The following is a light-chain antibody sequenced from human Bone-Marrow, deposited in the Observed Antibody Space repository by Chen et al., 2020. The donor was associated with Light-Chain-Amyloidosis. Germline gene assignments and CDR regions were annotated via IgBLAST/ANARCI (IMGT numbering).Light chain of an antibody. CDR2: DTS. CDR3: QHRSNWPPSFT. Sequence: EIVLTHSPATLSVSPGERATLSCRAGQSVRSSFAWYQQKPGLPPRLLIYDTSSRATGIPARFSASGSGTDSTLTISSLEPEDFAVYYCQHRSNWPPSFTFGPGTTVDLK. J-gene: IGKJ3*01. V-gene: IGKV3-11*01. CDR1: QSVRSS.